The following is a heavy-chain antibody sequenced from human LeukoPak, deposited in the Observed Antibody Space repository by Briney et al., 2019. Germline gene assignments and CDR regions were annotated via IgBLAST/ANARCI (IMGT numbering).Heavy chain of an antibody. V-gene: IGHV1-46*01. Sequence: ASVKVSCKASGYTFTSYYMHWVRQAPRQGLEWMGMISPTGGSTSYAQKFQGRVTMTRDTSTSTVYMELSSLRSEDTAVYYCTRSQYYGMDVWGQGTTVTVSS. CDR1: GYTFTSYY. CDR2: ISPTGGST. CDR3: TRSQYYGMDV. J-gene: IGHJ6*02.